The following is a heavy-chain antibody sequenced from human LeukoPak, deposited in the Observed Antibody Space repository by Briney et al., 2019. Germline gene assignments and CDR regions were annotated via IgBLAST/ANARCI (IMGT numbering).Heavy chain of an antibody. V-gene: IGHV3-30-3*01. J-gene: IGHJ4*02. CDR2: ISYDGSNK. Sequence: GGSLRLSCAASGFTFSSYAMHWVRQAPGKGLEWVAVISYDGSNKYYADSVKGRFTISRDNSKNTLYLQMNSLRAEDTAVYYCARDPGVSLAAYYFDYWGQGTLVTVSS. CDR3: ARDPGVSLAAYYFDY. D-gene: IGHD6-25*01. CDR1: GFTFSSYA.